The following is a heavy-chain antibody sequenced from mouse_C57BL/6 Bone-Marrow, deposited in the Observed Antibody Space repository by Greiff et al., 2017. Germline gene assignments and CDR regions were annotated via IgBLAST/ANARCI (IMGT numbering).Heavy chain of an antibody. J-gene: IGHJ1*03. CDR2: IYPGSGSI. D-gene: IGHD2-5*01. CDR1: GYTFTSSW. CDR3: ARPYYSNYWYFDV. V-gene: IGHV1-55*01. Sequence: QVQLQQPGAELVKPGASVKMSCKASGYTFTSSWITWVKQRPGQGLAWIGDIYPGSGSINYNEKFKSKATLTVDTSSSTAYMQLSSLTSEDSAVYYCARPYYSNYWYFDVWGTETTVTVSS.